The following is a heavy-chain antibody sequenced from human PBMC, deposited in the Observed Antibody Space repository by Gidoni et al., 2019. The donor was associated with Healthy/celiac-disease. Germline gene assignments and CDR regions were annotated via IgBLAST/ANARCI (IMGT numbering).Heavy chain of an antibody. CDR2: IYYRGST. J-gene: IGHJ5*02. CDR1: GGSISSRSYY. D-gene: IGHD4-17*01. Sequence: QLQLQESGPGRVKPSETLSLTCTVSGGSISSRSYYWGWIRQPPGKGLEWIGSIYYRGSTYYTPSLKSRVTISVDTSKNQFSLKLSSVTASDTAVYSCARVYIDGDYVSDWFAPWGQGTLVTVSS. CDR3: ARVYIDGDYVSDWFAP. V-gene: IGHV4-39*07.